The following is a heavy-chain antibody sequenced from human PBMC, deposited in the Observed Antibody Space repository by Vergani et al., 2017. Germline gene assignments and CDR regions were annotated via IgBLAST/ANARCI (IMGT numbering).Heavy chain of an antibody. J-gene: IGHJ4*02. D-gene: IGHD6-13*01. CDR1: GGSISSRSYY. CDR3: ARSIAAAGPFDY. Sequence: QLQLQESGPGLVKPSETLSLTCTVSGGSISSRSYYWGWIRQPAGKGLEWIGRIYTSGSTNYNPSLKSRVTMSVDTSKNQFSLKLSSVTAADTAVYYCARSIAAAGPFDYWGQGTLVTVSS. V-gene: IGHV4-61*02. CDR2: IYTSGST.